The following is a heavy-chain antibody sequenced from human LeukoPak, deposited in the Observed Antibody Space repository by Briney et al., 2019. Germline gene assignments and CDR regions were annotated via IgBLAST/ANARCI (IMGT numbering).Heavy chain of an antibody. D-gene: IGHD6-6*01. CDR1: GGSISSYY. J-gene: IGHJ6*02. CDR3: ARDAEGPIAARHYYYYGMDV. Sequence: SETLSLTCTVSGGSISSYYWSWIRQPPGKGLEWIGYIYYSGSTNYNPSLKSRVTISVDTSKNQFSLKLSSVTAADTAVYYCARDAEGPIAARHYYYYGMDVWGQGTTVTVSS. CDR2: IYYSGST. V-gene: IGHV4-59*01.